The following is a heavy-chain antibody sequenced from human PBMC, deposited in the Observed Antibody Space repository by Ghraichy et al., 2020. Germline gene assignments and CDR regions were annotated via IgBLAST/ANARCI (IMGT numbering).Heavy chain of an antibody. D-gene: IGHD6-13*01. CDR3: ARALFPQYSSSWYYYYGMDV. V-gene: IGHV6-1*01. CDR1: GDSVSSNSAA. CDR2: TYYRSKWYN. Sequence: SQTLSLTCAISGDSVSSNSAAWNWIRQSPSRGLEWLGRTYYRSKWYNDYAVSVKSRITINPDTSKNQFSLQLNSVTPEDTAVYYCARALFPQYSSSWYYYYGMDVWGQETTVTVSS. J-gene: IGHJ6*02.